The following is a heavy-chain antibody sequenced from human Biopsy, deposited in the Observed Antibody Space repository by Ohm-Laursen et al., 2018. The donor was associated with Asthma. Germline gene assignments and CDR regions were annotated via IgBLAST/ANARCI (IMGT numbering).Heavy chain of an antibody. CDR2: IWYDGSNK. Sequence: LSLTCSASGFTLSSYGMHWVRQAPGKGLEWVAVIWYDGSNKYYADSVKGRFTISRDNSKNTLYLQMNSLRAEDTAVYYCAKESGSNYAFDIWGQGTMVTVSS. D-gene: IGHD1-1*01. V-gene: IGHV3-33*06. CDR1: GFTLSSYG. CDR3: AKESGSNYAFDI. J-gene: IGHJ3*02.